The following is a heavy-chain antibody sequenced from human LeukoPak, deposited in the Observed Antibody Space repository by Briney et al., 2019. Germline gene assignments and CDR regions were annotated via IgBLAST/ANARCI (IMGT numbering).Heavy chain of an antibody. J-gene: IGHJ4*02. V-gene: IGHV1-69*02. CDR1: GYIFSDYY. D-gene: IGHD2-15*01. CDR2: IIPILGIA. Sequence: ASVKVSCKASGYIFSDYYMHWVRQAPGQGLEWMGRIIPILGIANYAQKFQGRVTITADKSTSTAYMELSSLRSEDTAVYYCASYSTATYYFDYWGQGTLVTVSS. CDR3: ASYSTATYYFDY.